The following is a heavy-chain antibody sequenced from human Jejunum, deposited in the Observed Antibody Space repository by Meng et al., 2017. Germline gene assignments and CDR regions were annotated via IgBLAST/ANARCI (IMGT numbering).Heavy chain of an antibody. CDR2: INDSGST. Sequence: QVKLQQWGAGLLKPSETLSTPCAVYGWSISDNYWTWIRQPPGKGLEWIGEINDSGSTNYNPSLKSRVTISVDTSKSQFYLRVSSVTAADAAVYYCARGNEYSSYGADFWGQGTLVTVSS. D-gene: IGHD4-11*01. CDR3: ARGNEYSSYGADF. J-gene: IGHJ4*02. V-gene: IGHV4-34*01. CDR1: GWSISDNY.